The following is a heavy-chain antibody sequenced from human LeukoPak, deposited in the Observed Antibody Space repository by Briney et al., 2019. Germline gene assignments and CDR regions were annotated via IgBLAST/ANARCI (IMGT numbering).Heavy chain of an antibody. J-gene: IGHJ3*02. D-gene: IGHD6-25*01. V-gene: IGHV1-69*13. CDR2: IIPIFGTA. CDR1: GGTFSSYA. Sequence: SVKVSCKASGGTFSSYAISWVRQAPGQGLEWMGGIIPIFGTANYAQKFQGRVTITADESTSTAYMELSSLRSEDTAVYYCADNTGNSGYAFDIWGQGTMVTASS. CDR3: ADNTGNSGYAFDI.